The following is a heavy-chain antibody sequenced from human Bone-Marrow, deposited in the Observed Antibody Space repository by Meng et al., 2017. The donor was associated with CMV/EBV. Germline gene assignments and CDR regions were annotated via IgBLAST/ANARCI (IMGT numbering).Heavy chain of an antibody. CDR2: IYYSGST. D-gene: IGHD1-26*01. CDR1: GGSVSSGSYY. J-gene: IGHJ4*02. CDR3: ASVGRGTFDY. V-gene: IGHV4-61*01. Sequence: SETLSLTCTVSGGSVSSGSYYWSWIRQPPGKGLEWIGYIYYSGSTNYNPSLKSRVTISVDTSKNQFSLKLSSVTAADTAVYYCASVGRGTFDYWGQGTLVTVS.